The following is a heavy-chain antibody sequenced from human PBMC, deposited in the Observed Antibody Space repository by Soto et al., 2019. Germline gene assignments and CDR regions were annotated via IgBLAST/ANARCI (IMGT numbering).Heavy chain of an antibody. D-gene: IGHD5-18*01. V-gene: IGHV1-2*04. CDR2: INPNSGGT. CDR3: SRGPSHGAFDC. Sequence: GASVKVSCKASGYTFTGYYMHWVRQAPGQGLEWMGWINPNSGGTNYAQKFQGWVTMTRDTSIDTAYMELSRLKSDDTAVYYCSRGPSHGAFDCWGQGTSVTVSS. J-gene: IGHJ4*02. CDR1: GYTFTGYY.